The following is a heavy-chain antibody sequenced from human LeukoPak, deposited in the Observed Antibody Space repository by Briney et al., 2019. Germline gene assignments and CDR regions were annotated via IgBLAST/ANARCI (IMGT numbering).Heavy chain of an antibody. CDR1: GGSFSGYY. Sequence: SETLSLTCAVYGGSFSGYYWSWIRQPPGKGLEGIGEINHSGSTNYNPSLKSRVTISVGTSKNQFSLKLSSVTAADTAVYYCARSRPLGYCSGGSCLGYSGYWGQGTLVTVSS. V-gene: IGHV4-34*01. CDR2: INHSGST. CDR3: ARSRPLGYCSGGSCLGYSGY. J-gene: IGHJ4*02. D-gene: IGHD2-15*01.